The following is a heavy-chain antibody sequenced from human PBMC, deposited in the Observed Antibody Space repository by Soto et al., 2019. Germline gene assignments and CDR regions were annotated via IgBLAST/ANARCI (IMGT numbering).Heavy chain of an antibody. Sequence: QVQLVESGGGVVQPGRSLRLSCAASGFTFSSYGMHWVRQAPGKGLEWVAVISYDGSNKYYADSVKGRFTISRDNSKNTLYLQMNSLRAEDTAVYYCAKGRLTAMATWRGSDYYGMDVWGQGTTVTVSS. CDR3: AKGRLTAMATWRGSDYYGMDV. J-gene: IGHJ6*02. V-gene: IGHV3-30*18. CDR2: ISYDGSNK. CDR1: GFTFSSYG. D-gene: IGHD5-18*01.